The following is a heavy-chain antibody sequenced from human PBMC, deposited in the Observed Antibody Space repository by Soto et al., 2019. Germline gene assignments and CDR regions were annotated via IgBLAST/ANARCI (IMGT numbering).Heavy chain of an antibody. Sequence: GGSLRLSCAASGFTFSTHIMNWVRQAPGKWLEWVSSISSGSSYTYYADSVTGRFTISRDNAKNSLYLQMDGLRVDDAAVYFCARDRDGYICFDPWGQGTMVTVSS. CDR1: GFTFSTHI. CDR3: ARDRDGYICFDP. CDR2: ISSGSSYT. J-gene: IGHJ5*02. D-gene: IGHD5-18*01. V-gene: IGHV3-21*01.